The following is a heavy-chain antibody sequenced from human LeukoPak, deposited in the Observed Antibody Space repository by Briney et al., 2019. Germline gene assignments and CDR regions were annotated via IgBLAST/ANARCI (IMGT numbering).Heavy chain of an antibody. V-gene: IGHV4-59*08. CDR2: IYYSGST. CDR1: GGSISSYY. CDR3: ARRAYDSSGYSDY. Sequence: PSETLSLTCTVSGGSISSYYWSWIRQPPGKGLEWIGYIYYSGSTNYNPSLKSRVTISVDTSKNQFSLKLNSVTAADTAVYYCARRAYDSSGYSDYWGQGTLVTVSS. J-gene: IGHJ4*02. D-gene: IGHD3-22*01.